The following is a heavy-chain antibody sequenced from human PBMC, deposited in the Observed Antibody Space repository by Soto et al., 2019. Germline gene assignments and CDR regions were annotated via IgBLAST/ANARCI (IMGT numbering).Heavy chain of an antibody. J-gene: IGHJ4*02. Sequence: QVQLVQSGAEMKKPGSSVKVSCKVSGDSFSSYAISWVRQAPGEGLEWVGGIIPIFETANYAQNVQGRVTITAVESTTTAYLEVTRLRPQDTAVFYCAASDSSSWQHDYWGQGTLITVSS. D-gene: IGHD6-13*01. CDR2: IIPIFETA. CDR1: GDSFSSYA. CDR3: AASDSSSWQHDY. V-gene: IGHV1-69*01.